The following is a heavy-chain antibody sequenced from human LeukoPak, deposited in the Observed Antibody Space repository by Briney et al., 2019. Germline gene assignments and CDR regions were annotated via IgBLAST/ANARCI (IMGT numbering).Heavy chain of an antibody. V-gene: IGHV1-2*02. J-gene: IGHJ4*02. Sequence: GASVKVSCKTYGYTFTDYYMHWVRQAPGQGLEWMAWINPNSGTTNYAQRFQGRVTVTRDTSISTAYMELSRLISDDTAVYYCTRGRPVSSSGSLEGHWGQGTLVTVSS. CDR3: TRGRPVSSSGSLEGH. D-gene: IGHD2-2*01. CDR1: GYTFTDYY. CDR2: INPNSGTT.